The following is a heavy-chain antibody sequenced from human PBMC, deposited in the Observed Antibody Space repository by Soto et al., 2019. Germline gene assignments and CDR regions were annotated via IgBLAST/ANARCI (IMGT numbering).Heavy chain of an antibody. D-gene: IGHD1-1*01. Sequence: QVHLVQSGAEVKKPGASVKVSCKGSGYGFTTYGITWVRQAPGQGLEWMAWISAHNGNTNYAQKLQGRVTVTRDTSTSTAYMELRRLSSDDTAVYYCARGRYGDYWGKGALVTVSS. CDR1: GYGFTTYG. CDR3: ARGRYGDY. V-gene: IGHV1-18*01. J-gene: IGHJ4*02. CDR2: ISAHNGNT.